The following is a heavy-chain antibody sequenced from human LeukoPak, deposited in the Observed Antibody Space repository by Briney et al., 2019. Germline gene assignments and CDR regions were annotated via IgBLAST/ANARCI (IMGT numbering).Heavy chain of an antibody. D-gene: IGHD3-22*01. CDR1: GFTFNTYA. CDR3: TRPHVDGGYYYHQY. CDR2: VIGSGKST. V-gene: IGHV3-23*01. J-gene: IGHJ4*02. Sequence: GGSLRPSCAASGFTFNTYAMSWVRQAPGKGLEWVSGVIGSGKSTFYVDSVKGRFTISRDNSRNTLYLQMNSLRVEDTAVYYCTRPHVDGGYYYHQYWGQGTLVTVSS.